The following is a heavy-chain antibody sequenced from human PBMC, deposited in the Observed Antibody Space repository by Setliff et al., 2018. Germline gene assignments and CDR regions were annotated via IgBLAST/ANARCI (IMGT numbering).Heavy chain of an antibody. J-gene: IGHJ3*01. V-gene: IGHV5-51*01. CDR3: TRHEDRNKFTSSSCYRENDAFDV. CDR1: GYIFTNYW. CDR2: IYPGDSDT. D-gene: IGHD2-2*01. Sequence: PGESLKISCKASGYIFTNYWIGWVRQMPGKGLEWMGVIYPGDSDTRYSPSFQGQVTISADKSINTAYLQWSSLKASNTAIYYCTRHEDRNKFTSSSCYRENDAFDVWGQGAMVTVSS.